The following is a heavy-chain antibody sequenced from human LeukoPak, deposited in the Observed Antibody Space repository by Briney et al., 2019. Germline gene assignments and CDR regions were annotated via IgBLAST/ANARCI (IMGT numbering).Heavy chain of an antibody. CDR3: AKDRVTGTTGGAFDI. J-gene: IGHJ3*02. CDR2: ISGSGGST. CDR1: GFTFSIYA. Sequence: GGSLRPSCAASGFTFSIYAMSWVRQAPGKGLEWVSAISGSGGSTYYADSVKGRFTISRDNSKNTLYLQKNSLRAEDTAVYYCAKDRVTGTTGGAFDIWGQGTMVTVSS. D-gene: IGHD1-20*01. V-gene: IGHV3-23*01.